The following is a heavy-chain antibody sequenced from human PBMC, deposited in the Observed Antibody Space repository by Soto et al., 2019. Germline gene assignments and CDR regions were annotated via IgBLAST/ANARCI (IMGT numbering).Heavy chain of an antibody. CDR2: ISYDGNNR. D-gene: IGHD2-15*01. V-gene: IGHV3-30-3*01. J-gene: IGHJ6*02. CDR1: GLTFMSNG. Sequence: WGSLRLSCAASGLTFMSNGIHFCRQSPCKGREWVAVISYDGNNRYYADSVKGRFTISRDTAKNTLYLQMNSLRAEDTAIYYCARECGGRSTLGYNYYGMDVWGQGTTVTVSS. CDR3: ARECGGRSTLGYNYYGMDV.